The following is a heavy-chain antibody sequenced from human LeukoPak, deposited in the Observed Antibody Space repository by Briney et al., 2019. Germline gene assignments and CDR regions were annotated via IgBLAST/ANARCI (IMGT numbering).Heavy chain of an antibody. D-gene: IGHD3-10*01. Sequence: GGSLRLSCAASGFTFSSYAMSWVRQAPGKGLEWVSAISGSGGSTYYADSVKGRFTISRDSSKNTLYLQMNSLRAEDTAVYYCAKYHITMVRGVNFYYGMDVWGKGTTVTVSS. CDR3: AKYHITMVRGVNFYYGMDV. J-gene: IGHJ6*04. V-gene: IGHV3-23*01. CDR1: GFTFSSYA. CDR2: ISGSGGST.